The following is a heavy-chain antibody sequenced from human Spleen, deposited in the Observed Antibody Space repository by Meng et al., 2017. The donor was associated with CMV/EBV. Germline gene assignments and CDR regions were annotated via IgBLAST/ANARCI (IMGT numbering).Heavy chain of an antibody. CDR2: IYSRGST. CDR1: TSSYY. D-gene: IGHD3-3*01. V-gene: IGHV4-39*01. Sequence: TSSYYWYWRRQPPGKGLGWIGNIYSRGSTHYTPSLKSRVTMSVDTSKNQFSLRMSSVTAADTAVYYCARQTNDFWSDDPRGWFDPWGQGTLVTVSS. J-gene: IGHJ5*02. CDR3: ARQTNDFWSDDPRGWFDP.